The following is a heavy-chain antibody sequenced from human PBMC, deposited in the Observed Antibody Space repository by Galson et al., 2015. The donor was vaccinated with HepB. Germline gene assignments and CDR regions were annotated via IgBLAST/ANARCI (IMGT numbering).Heavy chain of an antibody. CDR2: IRGSDVV. J-gene: IGHJ3*01. CDR3: VRDYDYAFDV. Sequence: SLRLSCAASGFTFSRYSMNWVRQAPGKGLEWVSYIRGSDVVQYADSVKGRFTISRDNAKNSLYLQMSSLRAEDTAVYYCVRDYDYAFDVWGQGTMVTVSS. V-gene: IGHV3-48*01. D-gene: IGHD3-16*01. CDR1: GFTFSRYS.